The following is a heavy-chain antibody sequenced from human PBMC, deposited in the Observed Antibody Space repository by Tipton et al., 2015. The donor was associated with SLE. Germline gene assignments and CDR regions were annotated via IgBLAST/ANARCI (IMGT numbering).Heavy chain of an antibody. D-gene: IGHD6-13*01. J-gene: IGHJ3*02. V-gene: IGHV3-23*03. CDR2: IYSGGSST. CDR1: GFNFSSYA. CDR3: AKEFEQQLVRGAFDI. Sequence: SLRLSCAASGFNFSSYAMSWVRQAPGKGLEWVSVIYSGGSSTYYADSGKGRLTISRDNSKNTLYLQMNSLRAEDTAVYYCAKEFEQQLVRGAFDIWGQGTMVTVSS.